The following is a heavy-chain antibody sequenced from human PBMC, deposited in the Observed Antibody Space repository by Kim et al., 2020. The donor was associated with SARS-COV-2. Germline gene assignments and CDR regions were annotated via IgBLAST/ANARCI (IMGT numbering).Heavy chain of an antibody. V-gene: IGHV4-34*01. CDR2: IDHTRAT. Sequence: SETLSLRCAVYVGSISGYNWTWIRQPPGKGLEWIGEIDHTRATSYNPSLNSRAAISVDTSKNQISLQLNSITAADTAVYFCARGWVGVVPSPILGLGPHYDYYAMDVWGQGTTVTVSS. CDR1: VGSISGYN. CDR3: ARGWVGVVPSPILGLGPHYDYYAMDV. J-gene: IGHJ6*02. D-gene: IGHD3-3*01.